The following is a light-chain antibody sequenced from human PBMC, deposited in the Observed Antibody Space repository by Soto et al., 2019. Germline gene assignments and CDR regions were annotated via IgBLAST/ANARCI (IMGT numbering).Light chain of an antibody. CDR2: KVS. J-gene: IGLJ1*01. V-gene: IGLV2-23*02. CDR3: CAYAATYTDV. Sequence: QSALTQPASVSGSPGQSITIPCTGSSNDIGGYNYVSWYQQHPGRAPKLVIYKVSDRPSGVSNRFSGSKFGNTASLTISGLQAEDEAEYYCCAYAATYTDVFGTGTKVTVL. CDR1: SNDIGGYNY.